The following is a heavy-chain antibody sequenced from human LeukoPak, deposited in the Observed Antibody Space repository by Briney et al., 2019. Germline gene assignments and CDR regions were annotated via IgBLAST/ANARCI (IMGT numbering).Heavy chain of an antibody. D-gene: IGHD6-6*01. Sequence: GGSLRLSCAASGFTFDDYAMHWVRQAPGKGLEWVSGISWNSGSIGYADSVKGRFTISRDNSKNTLYLQMNSLRAEDTAVYYCAKFSRVAAQAPFDYWGQGTLVTVSS. J-gene: IGHJ4*02. CDR1: GFTFDDYA. CDR3: AKFSRVAAQAPFDY. V-gene: IGHV3-9*01. CDR2: ISWNSGSI.